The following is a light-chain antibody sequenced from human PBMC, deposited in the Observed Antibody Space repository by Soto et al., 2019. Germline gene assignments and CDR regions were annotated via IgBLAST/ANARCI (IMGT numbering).Light chain of an antibody. Sequence: TLSPDIXSFQTPKRAPASWRASYSVSSSYLAWYQQKPGKAPXLXXXGASSRDTGIPDRFRSTASGQALTLTISGREPEDFGAYYCQHYARVPPFTVGPGTGVDI. CDR1: YSVSSSY. J-gene: IGKJ3*01. CDR2: GAS. V-gene: IGKV3-20*01. CDR3: QHYARVPPFT.